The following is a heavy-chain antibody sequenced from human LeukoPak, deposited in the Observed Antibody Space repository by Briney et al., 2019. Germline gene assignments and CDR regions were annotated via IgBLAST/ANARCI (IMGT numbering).Heavy chain of an antibody. J-gene: IGHJ4*02. CDR3: AKPRGYSGFGPFDY. CDR2: ISYDGSNK. CDR1: GFTFSSYG. V-gene: IGHV3-30*18. D-gene: IGHD5-12*01. Sequence: GGSLRLSCAASGFTFSSYGMHWVRQAPGKGLEWVAVISYDGSNKYYADSVKGRFTISRDNSKNTLYLQMNSLRAEDTAVYYCAKPRGYSGFGPFDYWGQGTLVTVFS.